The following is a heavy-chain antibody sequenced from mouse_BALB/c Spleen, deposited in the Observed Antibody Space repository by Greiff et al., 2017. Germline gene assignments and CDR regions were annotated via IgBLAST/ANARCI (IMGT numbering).Heavy chain of an antibody. V-gene: IGHV1-82*01. CDR3: ARSEDSAWFAY. J-gene: IGHJ3*01. CDR2: IYPGDGDT. Sequence: QVQLQQSGPELVKPGASVKISCKASGYAFSSSWMNWVKQRPGQGLEWIGRIYPGDGDTNYNGKFKGKATLTADKSSSTAYMQLSSLTSVDSAVYFCARSEDSAWFAYWGQGTLVTVSA. CDR1: GYAFSSSW.